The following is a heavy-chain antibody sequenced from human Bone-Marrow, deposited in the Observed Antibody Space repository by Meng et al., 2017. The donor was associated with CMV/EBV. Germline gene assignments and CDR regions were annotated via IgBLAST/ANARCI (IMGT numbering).Heavy chain of an antibody. CDR3: TTLGRL. Sequence: GESLKISCAASGFIFSNHGMSWVRQAPGKGLEWVSAISGSGGDTYYAGSVEGRFTISRDNSKNTLYLQMNSLKTEDTAVYYCTTLGRLWGQGTLVTVSS. D-gene: IGHD1-1*01. J-gene: IGHJ4*02. V-gene: IGHV3-23*01. CDR1: GFIFSNHG. CDR2: ISGSGGDT.